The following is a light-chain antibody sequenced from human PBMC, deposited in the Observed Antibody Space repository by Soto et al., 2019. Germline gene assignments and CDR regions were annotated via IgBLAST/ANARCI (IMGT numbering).Light chain of an antibody. Sequence: DIVMTQSPDSLAVSLGERATINCKSSQSVIYGTVNENNLAWYQQKPGQPPKLLIYWASTRESGVPDRFSGSGSGTDFTLTISSLQPDDFATYYCQQYNSYPITFGQGTRLEIK. V-gene: IGKV4-1*01. CDR2: WAS. J-gene: IGKJ5*01. CDR1: QSVIYGTVNENN. CDR3: QQYNSYPIT.